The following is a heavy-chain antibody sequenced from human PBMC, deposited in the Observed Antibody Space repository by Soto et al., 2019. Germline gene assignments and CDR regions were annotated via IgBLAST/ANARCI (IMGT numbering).Heavy chain of an antibody. CDR2: ISGSGGST. J-gene: IGHJ4*02. V-gene: IGHV3-23*01. D-gene: IGHD2-15*01. Sequence: EVQLLESGGGLVQPGGSLRLSCAASGFTFSSYAMSWVRQAPGKGLEWVSGISGSGGSTYYADSVKGRFTISRDNSKNTLYLQMNSLRAVDTAIYYCAKDSGGYYPNRYFDYWGRGTLVTVSS. CDR3: AKDSGGYYPNRYFDY. CDR1: GFTFSSYA.